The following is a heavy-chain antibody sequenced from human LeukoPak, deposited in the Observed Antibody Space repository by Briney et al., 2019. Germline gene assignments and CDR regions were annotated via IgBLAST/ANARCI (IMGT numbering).Heavy chain of an antibody. CDR1: GYTFTNYG. D-gene: IGHD6-19*01. J-gene: IGHJ6*04. CDR3: ARGEYSSGWPAPGYGMDV. Sequence: ASVTVSFTASGYTFTNYGISWVRQAPGQGLQWMGWISAYNVNTNYAQKLQGRVTITTDTSTSTAYMELRSLRSDDTAVYYCARGEYSSGWPAPGYGMDVWGKGTTVTVSS. V-gene: IGHV1-18*04. CDR2: ISAYNVNT.